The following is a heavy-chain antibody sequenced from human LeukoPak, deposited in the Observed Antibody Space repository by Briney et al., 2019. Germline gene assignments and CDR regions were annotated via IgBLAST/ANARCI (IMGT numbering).Heavy chain of an antibody. J-gene: IGHJ2*01. V-gene: IGHV4-59*01. CDR3: ARDRGAWYFDL. CDR2: IYYSGST. CDR1: GGSISSYC. D-gene: IGHD3-16*01. Sequence: SETLSLTCTVSGGSISSYCWSWIRQPPGKGLEWIGYIYYSGSTNYNPSLKSRVTISVDTSKNQFSLKLSSVTAADTAVYYCARDRGAWYFDLWGRGTPVTVSS.